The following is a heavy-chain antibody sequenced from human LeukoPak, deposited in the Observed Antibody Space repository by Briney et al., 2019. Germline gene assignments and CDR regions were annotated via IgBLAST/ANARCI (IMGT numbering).Heavy chain of an antibody. CDR2: ISWNSGSI. CDR3: AKGSSGWYYYVDY. CDR1: GFTFDDYA. V-gene: IGHV3-9*03. Sequence: PGGSLRLSCAASGFTFDDYAMHWVRQAPGKGLEWVSGISWNSGSIGYADSVKGRFTISRDNAKISLYLQMNSLRAEDMALYYCAKGSSGWYYYVDYWGQGTLVTVSS. D-gene: IGHD6-19*01. J-gene: IGHJ4*02.